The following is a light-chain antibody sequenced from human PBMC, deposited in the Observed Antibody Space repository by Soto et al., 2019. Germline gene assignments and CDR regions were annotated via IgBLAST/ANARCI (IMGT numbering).Light chain of an antibody. CDR1: QSVSSY. V-gene: IGKV3-11*01. Sequence: IGLTQSPAILSMSPGERATLSCRASQSVSSYFAWYQQKPGQAPRLLIYDASNRATGVPARFSGSGSGTDFTLTISRLEPEDFAVYYCQQYGSSLFGGGTKVDIK. J-gene: IGKJ4*01. CDR2: DAS. CDR3: QQYGSSL.